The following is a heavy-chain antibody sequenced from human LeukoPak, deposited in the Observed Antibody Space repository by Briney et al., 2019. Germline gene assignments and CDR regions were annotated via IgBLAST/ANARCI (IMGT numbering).Heavy chain of an antibody. V-gene: IGHV3-30-3*01. Sequence: PGGSLRLSCAASGFTFSSYAMRWVRQAPGKGLEWVAVISYDGSNKYYADSVKGRFTISRDNSKNTLYLQMNSLRAEDTAVYYCASTVRAWIQTKTADFDYWGQGTLVTVSS. D-gene: IGHD5-18*01. CDR2: ISYDGSNK. CDR1: GFTFSSYA. CDR3: ASTVRAWIQTKTADFDY. J-gene: IGHJ4*02.